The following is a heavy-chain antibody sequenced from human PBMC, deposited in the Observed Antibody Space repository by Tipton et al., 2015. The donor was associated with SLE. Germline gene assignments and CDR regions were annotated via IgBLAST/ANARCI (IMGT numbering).Heavy chain of an antibody. J-gene: IGHJ4*02. CDR1: GFTVSSNY. CDR2: IYSGGST. CDR3: ARVTRSTFFADY. D-gene: IGHD2-2*01. V-gene: IGHV3-66*01. Sequence: LRLSCAASGFTVSSNYMSWVRQAPGKGLEWVSVIYSGGSTYYADSVKGRFTISRDNSKNTLYLQMNSLRAEDTAVYYCARVTRSTFFADYWGQGTLVTVSS.